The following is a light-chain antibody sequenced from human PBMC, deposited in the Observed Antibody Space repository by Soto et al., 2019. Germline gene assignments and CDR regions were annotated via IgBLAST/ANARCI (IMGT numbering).Light chain of an antibody. Sequence: DIQMTQSPSSVSASVGDRVTITCRASQGISSYLAWYQQKPGKAPKLLIYAASSLQSGVPSRFSGSGSGTDFTLTISSLQSEDFATYYCQQANSFPLTFGGGTKVEIK. CDR3: QQANSFPLT. CDR2: AAS. V-gene: IGKV1-12*01. CDR1: QGISSY. J-gene: IGKJ4*01.